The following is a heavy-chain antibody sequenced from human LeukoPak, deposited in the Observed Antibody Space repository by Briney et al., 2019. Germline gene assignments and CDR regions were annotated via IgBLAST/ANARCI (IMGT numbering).Heavy chain of an antibody. CDR2: IYYSGST. V-gene: IGHV4-38-2*02. D-gene: IGHD6-13*01. CDR1: GYFISSDYY. Sequence: SETLSLTCTVSGYFISSDYYWGWVRQPPGKGLEWIGSIYYSGSTYYNPSLKSRVTISVDTSKNQFSLKLSSVTAADTAVYYCARDRVTYSSSWYELYHYGMDVWGQGTTVTVSS. CDR3: ARDRVTYSSSWYELYHYGMDV. J-gene: IGHJ6*02.